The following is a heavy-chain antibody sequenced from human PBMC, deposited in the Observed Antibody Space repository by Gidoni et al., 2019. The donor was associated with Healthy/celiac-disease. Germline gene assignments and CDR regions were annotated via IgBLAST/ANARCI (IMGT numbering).Heavy chain of an antibody. CDR3: ATDKDYRFDY. CDR2: IYSGGST. CDR1: GFTVSSNY. D-gene: IGHD3-10*01. Sequence: EVQLVESGGGLIQPGGSLRLSCSASGFTVSSNYMTWVRQAPGKGLEWVSVIYSGGSTYYADSVKGRFTISRDNSKNTVYLQMNSLRAEDTAMYYCATDKDYRFDYWGQGTLVTVSS. J-gene: IGHJ4*02. V-gene: IGHV3-53*01.